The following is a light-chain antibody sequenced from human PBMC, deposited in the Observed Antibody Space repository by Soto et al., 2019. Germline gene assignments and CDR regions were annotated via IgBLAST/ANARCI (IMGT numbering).Light chain of an antibody. Sequence: QAVVTQEPSLTVSPGGTVTLTCGSNTGAVTTGHYPYWFQQKPGQAPRTLIYDTNNKHSWTPARFSGSLLGGKAALTLSGAQPEDEADYYCVLSYRGVGVFGGGTHLTVL. CDR2: DTN. V-gene: IGLV7-46*01. CDR3: VLSYRGVGV. CDR1: TGAVTTGHY. J-gene: IGLJ7*01.